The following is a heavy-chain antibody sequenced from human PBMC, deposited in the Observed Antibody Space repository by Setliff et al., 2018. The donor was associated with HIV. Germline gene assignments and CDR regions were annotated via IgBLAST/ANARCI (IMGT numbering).Heavy chain of an antibody. CDR2: INDNGST. CDR3: GGNGYYSIDY. V-gene: IGHV4-34*01. CDR1: GGSFSGYY. Sequence: SETLSLTCAVYGGSFSGYYWSWIRQPPGKGLEWIGEINDNGSTNYNPSLKSRVTISVDTSKNQFSLKLNSVTAADTAVYYCGGNGYYSIDYWGQGTLVTVSS. D-gene: IGHD3-22*01. J-gene: IGHJ4*02.